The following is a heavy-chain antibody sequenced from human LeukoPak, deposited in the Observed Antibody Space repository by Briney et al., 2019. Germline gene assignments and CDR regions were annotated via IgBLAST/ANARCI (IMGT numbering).Heavy chain of an antibody. Sequence: ASVKVSCKASGGTFSSYAISWVRQAPGQGLKWMGGIIPIFGTANYAQKFQGRVTITADESTSTAYMELSTLRSEDTAVYYCARDADSAAREYFQHWGQGTLVTVSS. CDR3: ARDADSAAREYFQH. CDR1: GGTFSSYA. V-gene: IGHV1-69*01. D-gene: IGHD6-6*01. CDR2: IIPIFGTA. J-gene: IGHJ1*01.